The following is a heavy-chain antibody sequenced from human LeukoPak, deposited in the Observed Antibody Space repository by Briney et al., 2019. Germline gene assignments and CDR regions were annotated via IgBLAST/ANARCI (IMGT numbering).Heavy chain of an antibody. CDR1: GLTFSTFG. CDR3: ANHRSAFEF. D-gene: IGHD3-10*01. J-gene: IGHJ4*02. Sequence: PGGSLRLSCAASGLTFSTFGMSWIRQSPGKGLEWVSAISGSASGHIPNYADSVKGRFTISRDNYKNTLYLQMNSLRVKDTAVYYCANHRSAFEFWGQGTLVTVSS. CDR2: ISGSASGH. V-gene: IGHV3-23*01.